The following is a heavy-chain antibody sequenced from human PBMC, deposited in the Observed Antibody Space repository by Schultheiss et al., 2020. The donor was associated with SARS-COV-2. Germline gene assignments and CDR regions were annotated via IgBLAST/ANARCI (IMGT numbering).Heavy chain of an antibody. CDR2: INHSGST. CDR1: GYSISSGYY. Sequence: SETLSLTCAVSGYSISSGYYWSWIRQPPGKGLEWIGEINHSGSTNYNPSLKSRVTISVDTSKNQFSLKLSSVTAADTAVYYCARGRVRGVVAAPYFDYWGQGTLVTVSS. V-gene: IGHV4-34*01. D-gene: IGHD2-15*01. CDR3: ARGRVRGVVAAPYFDY. J-gene: IGHJ4*02.